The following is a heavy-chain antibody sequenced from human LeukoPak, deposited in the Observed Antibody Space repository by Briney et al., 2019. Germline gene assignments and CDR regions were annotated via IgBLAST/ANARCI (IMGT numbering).Heavy chain of an antibody. CDR1: GRSISSYY. J-gene: IGHJ4*02. V-gene: IGHV4-59*08. CDR2: IYYSGST. CDR3: ARHGGYSQGFDY. Sequence: SETLSLTCTVSGRSISSYYRSWIRQPPGKGLEWIGYIYYSGSTNYNPSLKSRVTISVDTSKNQFSLKLSSVTAADTAVYYCARHGGYSQGFDYWGQGTLVTVSS. D-gene: IGHD2-15*01.